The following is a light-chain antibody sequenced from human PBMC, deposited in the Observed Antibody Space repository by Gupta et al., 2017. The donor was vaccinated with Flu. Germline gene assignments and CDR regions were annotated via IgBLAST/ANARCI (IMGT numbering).Light chain of an antibody. CDR1: QSVTSTY. V-gene: IGKV3-20*01. J-gene: IGKJ2*01. Sequence: EVVLTQSPGTLSLSPGERATLSCRASQSVTSTYLTWYQQKPGQAPRPLIYAASTRATGIPDRFSGSGSGTDFTLTINRLEPEDFAIYYCQQYGDSQYTFGQGTKLEIK. CDR2: AAS. CDR3: QQYGDSQYT.